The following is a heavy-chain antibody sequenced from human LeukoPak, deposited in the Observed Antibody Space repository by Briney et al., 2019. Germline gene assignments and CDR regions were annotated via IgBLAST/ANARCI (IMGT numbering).Heavy chain of an antibody. Sequence: GGSLRLSCAASGFTFSSYAMSWVRQAPGKGLEWVSGISWNSGSIGYADSVKGRFTISRDNAKNSLYLQMNSLRAEDTALYYCAKDSGRGYSYGYSFFDYWGQGTLVTVSS. CDR3: AKDSGRGYSYGYSFFDY. D-gene: IGHD5-18*01. CDR2: ISWNSGSI. CDR1: GFTFSSYA. J-gene: IGHJ4*02. V-gene: IGHV3-9*01.